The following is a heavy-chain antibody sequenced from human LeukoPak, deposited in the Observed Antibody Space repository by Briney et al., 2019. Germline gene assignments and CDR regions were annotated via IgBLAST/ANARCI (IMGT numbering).Heavy chain of an antibody. CDR3: ARADPEFDY. V-gene: IGHV3-30*04. Sequence: GGSLRLSCAASGFTFSSYAMHWVRQAPGKGLEWVAVISYDGSNKYYADSVKGRFTISRDNSKNTLYLQMNSLRAEDTAVYYCARADPEFDYWGQGTLVTVSS. J-gene: IGHJ4*02. CDR2: ISYDGSNK. CDR1: GFTFSSYA.